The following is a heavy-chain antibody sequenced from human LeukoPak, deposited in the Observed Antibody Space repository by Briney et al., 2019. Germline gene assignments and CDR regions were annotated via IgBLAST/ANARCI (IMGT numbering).Heavy chain of an antibody. CDR3: ARQGGDYGSEYFQH. V-gene: IGHV4-39*01. J-gene: IGHJ1*01. CDR1: GGSISSSSYY. CDR2: IYYSGST. D-gene: IGHD4-17*01. Sequence: SETLSLTCTVSGGSISSSSYYWGWIRQPPGKGLEWIGSIYYSGSTYYNPSLKSRVTIPVDTSKNQFSLKLSSVTAADTAVYYCARQGGDYGSEYFQHWGQGTLVTVSS.